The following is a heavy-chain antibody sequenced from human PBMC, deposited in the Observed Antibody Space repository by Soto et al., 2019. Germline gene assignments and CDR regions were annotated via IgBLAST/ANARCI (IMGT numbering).Heavy chain of an antibody. CDR2: ISGSGGST. CDR3: AKHSYDSSGYDY. J-gene: IGHJ4*02. V-gene: IGHV3-23*01. Sequence: GGSLRLSCAASGFTFSSYAMSWVRQAPGKGLEWVSAISGSGGSTYYADSVKGRFTISRDNSKNTLYLQMNSLRAEDTSVYYCAKHSYDSSGYDYWGQGTLVTVSS. D-gene: IGHD3-22*01. CDR1: GFTFSSYA.